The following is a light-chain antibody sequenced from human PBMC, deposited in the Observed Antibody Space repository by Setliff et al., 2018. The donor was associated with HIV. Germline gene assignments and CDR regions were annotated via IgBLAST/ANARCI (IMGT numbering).Light chain of an antibody. CDR3: CSYTSSLTYV. Sequence: HSALTQPASVSGSPGQSITISCSGTSSDVGSYNFVSWYQQHPGKAPQLIIYDVSQRPSGVSSRFSGSKSGNTASLTISGLQAEDQADYYCCSYTSSLTYVFGTGTKVTVL. CDR1: SSDVGSYNF. J-gene: IGLJ1*01. CDR2: DVS. V-gene: IGLV2-14*03.